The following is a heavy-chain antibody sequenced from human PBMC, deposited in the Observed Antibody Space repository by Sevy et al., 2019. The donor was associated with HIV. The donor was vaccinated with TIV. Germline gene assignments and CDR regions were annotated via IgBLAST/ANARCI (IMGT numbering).Heavy chain of an antibody. V-gene: IGHV3-49*03. D-gene: IGHD6-19*01. CDR2: IRSKAYGGTT. J-gene: IGHJ5*02. Sequence: GGSLRLSCTASGFTFGDYAMSWFRQAPGKGLEWVGFIRSKAYGGTTEYAASVKGRFTISRDDSKSIAYLQMNSLKTEDTAVYYCTREPAVAGSAVRFYPWGQGTLVTVSS. CDR3: TREPAVAGSAVRFYP. CDR1: GFTFGDYA.